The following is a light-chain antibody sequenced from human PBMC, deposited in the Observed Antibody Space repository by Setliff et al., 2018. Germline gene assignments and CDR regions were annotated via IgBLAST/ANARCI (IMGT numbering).Light chain of an antibody. CDR3: TSYTSTARV. V-gene: IGLV2-11*01. CDR2: DVT. CDR1: SSDIGAHTY. Sequence: QSALPQPRSVSGSPGQSVTISCTGSSSDIGAHTYVSWFQQHPGKAPKLMIYDVTERPSGVPDRFSGSKSGNTASLTISGLQAEDEADYYCTSYTSTARVFGTGTKGTVL. J-gene: IGLJ1*01.